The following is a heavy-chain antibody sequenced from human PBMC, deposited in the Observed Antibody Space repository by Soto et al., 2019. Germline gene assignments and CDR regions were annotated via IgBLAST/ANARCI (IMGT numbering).Heavy chain of an antibody. V-gene: IGHV3-23*01. D-gene: IGHD2-15*01. CDR2: ISGSGGST. CDR3: AGYCSGGSCYSGHPFDY. J-gene: IGHJ4*02. Sequence: GGSLRLSCTASGFTFGDSAMSWFRQAPGKGLEWVSAISGSGGSTYYADSVKGRFTISRDNSKNTLYLQMNSLRAEDTAVYYCAGYCSGGSCYSGHPFDYWGQGTLVTVSS. CDR1: GFTFGDSA.